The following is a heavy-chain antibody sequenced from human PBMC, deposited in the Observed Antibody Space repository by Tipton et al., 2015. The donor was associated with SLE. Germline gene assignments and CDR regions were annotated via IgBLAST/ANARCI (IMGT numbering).Heavy chain of an antibody. CDR3: ARLPAYYDFWSGYYPYYFDY. J-gene: IGHJ4*02. V-gene: IGHV4-39*01. CDR2: IYSSGST. D-gene: IGHD3-3*01. Sequence: TLSLTCTVSSGSISSSSYYWGWIRQPPGKGLEWIGSIYSSGSTYYNPSLKSRVTISVDTSKNQFSLKLSSVTAADTAAYYCARLPAYYDFWSGYYPYYFDYWGQGTLVTVSS. CDR1: SGSISSSSYY.